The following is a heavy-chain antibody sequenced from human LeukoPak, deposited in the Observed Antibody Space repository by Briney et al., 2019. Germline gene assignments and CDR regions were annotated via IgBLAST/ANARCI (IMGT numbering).Heavy chain of an antibody. CDR1: GYTFTGYY. Sequence: APVKVSCKASGYTFTGYYMHWVRQAPGQGLEWMGWINPHSGGTDNAQNFQGRVTMTRDTSINTAYMELTRMTSDDTAVYFCARGGGTSGPELDYWGQGTWSPSPQ. CDR3: ARGGGTSGPELDY. D-gene: IGHD3-3*01. V-gene: IGHV1-2*02. J-gene: IGHJ4*02. CDR2: INPHSGGT.